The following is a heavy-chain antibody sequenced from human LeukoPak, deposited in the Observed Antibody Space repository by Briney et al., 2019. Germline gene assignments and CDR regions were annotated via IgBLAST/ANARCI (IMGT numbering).Heavy chain of an antibody. CDR1: GYTFSSYG. Sequence: ASVKVSCKASGYTFSSYGIGWVRQAPGQGLEWVGWISAYNGNTNYAQKLQGRLTMTTDTSTSTAYMELRSLRSDDTAVYYCARDEAWGSPVDSGYNYGARYFDYWGQGTLVTVSS. D-gene: IGHD5-18*01. V-gene: IGHV1-18*01. CDR3: ARDEAWGSPVDSGYNYGARYFDY. CDR2: ISAYNGNT. J-gene: IGHJ4*02.